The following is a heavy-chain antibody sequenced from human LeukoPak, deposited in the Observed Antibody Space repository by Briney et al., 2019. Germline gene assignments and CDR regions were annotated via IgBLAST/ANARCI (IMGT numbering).Heavy chain of an antibody. CDR1: GGSMTNSTYY. CDR3: ARDKYNSRWEHESRWFDP. V-gene: IGHV4-39*07. D-gene: IGHD1-26*01. J-gene: IGHJ5*02. Sequence: SETLSLTCTVSGGSMTNSTYYWGWIRQPPGKGLEWIGSIYYSGSTYYNPSFKSRITISVDTSKNQFSLKLSSVTAADTAVYYCARDKYNSRWEHESRWFDPWGQGTLVTVSS. CDR2: IYYSGST.